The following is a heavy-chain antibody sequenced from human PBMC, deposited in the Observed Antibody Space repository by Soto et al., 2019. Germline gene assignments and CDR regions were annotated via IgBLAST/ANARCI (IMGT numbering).Heavy chain of an antibody. Sequence: TSETLSLTCTVSGGSISSGDYYWSWIRQPPGKGLEWIGYIYYSGSTYYNPSLKSRVTISVDTSKKQFSLKLSSVTAADTAVYYCARGRPVVLDPWGQGTLVTVSS. CDR1: GGSISSGDYY. CDR2: IYYSGST. J-gene: IGHJ5*02. D-gene: IGHD2-21*01. V-gene: IGHV4-30-4*01. CDR3: ARGRPVVLDP.